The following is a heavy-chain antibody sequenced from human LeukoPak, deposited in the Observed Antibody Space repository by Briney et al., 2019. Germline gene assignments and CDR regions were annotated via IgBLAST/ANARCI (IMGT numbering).Heavy chain of an antibody. V-gene: IGHV4-4*07. CDR3: ARDVLDFWSGYPEGWFDP. CDR2: IYTSGST. J-gene: IGHJ5*02. D-gene: IGHD3-3*01. CDR1: GGSISSYY. Sequence: PSETLSLTCTVSGGSISSYYWSWIRQPAGKGLEWIGRIYTSGSTNYNPSLKSRVTMSVDTSKNQFSLKLSSVTAADTAVYYCARDVLDFWSGYPEGWFDPWGQGTLVTVSS.